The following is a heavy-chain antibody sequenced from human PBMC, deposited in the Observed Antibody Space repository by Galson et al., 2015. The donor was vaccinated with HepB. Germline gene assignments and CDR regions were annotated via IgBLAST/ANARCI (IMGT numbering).Heavy chain of an antibody. Sequence: SLRLSCAGSGLSFSHYAMSWVRQAPGVGLEWIAAISGSGGWTYYADSAKDRFTISRDSSKSTLFLQVNSLGAEDTAIYYCAKGSGETWYYFDTWGQGTLVTVSS. D-gene: IGHD2-15*01. CDR2: ISGSGGWT. J-gene: IGHJ4*02. V-gene: IGHV3-23*01. CDR3: AKGSGETWYYFDT. CDR1: GLSFSHYA.